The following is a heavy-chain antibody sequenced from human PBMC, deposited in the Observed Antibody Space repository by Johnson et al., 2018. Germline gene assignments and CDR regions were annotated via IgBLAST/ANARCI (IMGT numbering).Heavy chain of an antibody. CDR3: AKASGPVIAAAGQYYYYMDV. V-gene: IGHV1-8*01. CDR1: GYTFTSYD. CDR2: MNPNSGNT. Sequence: VQLLESGAEVKKPGASVKVSCKASGYTFTSYDINWVRQATGQGLEWMGWMNPNSGNTGYAQKFQGRVTISRDNAKNSLYLQMNSLRAEDPALYYWAKASGPVIAAAGQYYYYMDVWGKGIMVTVSS. D-gene: IGHD6-13*01. J-gene: IGHJ6*03.